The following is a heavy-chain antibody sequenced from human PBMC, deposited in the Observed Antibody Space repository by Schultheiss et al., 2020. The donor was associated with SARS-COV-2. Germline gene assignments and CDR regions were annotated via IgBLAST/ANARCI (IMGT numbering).Heavy chain of an antibody. Sequence: GSLRLSCAASGFTFSSYWMSWVRQASGKGLEWVGRIRSKANSYATAYAASVKGRFTISRDDSKNTAYLQMNSLKTEDTAVYYCTRLEATSAFDYWGQGTLVTVSS. CDR2: IRSKANSYAT. V-gene: IGHV3-73*01. J-gene: IGHJ4*02. CDR1: GFTFSSYW. CDR3: TRLEATSAFDY. D-gene: IGHD3-3*01.